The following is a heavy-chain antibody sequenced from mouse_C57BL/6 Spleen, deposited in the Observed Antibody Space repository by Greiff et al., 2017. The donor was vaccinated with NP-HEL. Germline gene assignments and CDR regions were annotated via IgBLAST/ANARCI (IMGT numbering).Heavy chain of an antibody. CDR2: ISSGGSYT. J-gene: IGHJ4*01. CDR1: GFTFSSYG. CDR3: ARRIDQGAMDY. V-gene: IGHV5-6*01. Sequence: EVQLVESGGDLVKPGGSLKLSCAASGFTFSSYGMSWVRQTPDKRLEWVATISSGGSYTYYPDSVKGRFTISRDNAKNTLYLQMSSLKSEDTAMYYCARRIDQGAMDYWGQGTSVTVSS.